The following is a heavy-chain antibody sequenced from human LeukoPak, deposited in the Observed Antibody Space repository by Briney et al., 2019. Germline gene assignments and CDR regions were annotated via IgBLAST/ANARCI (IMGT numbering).Heavy chain of an antibody. V-gene: IGHV3-7*01. J-gene: IGHJ4*02. Sequence: PGGSLRLSCAASGLTFSSYWMSWVRQAPGKGLEWVANMKGDGSEKYYVDSVKGRFTISRDNAKNSLYLQMNSLRAEDTAIYYCAKEAAPVFDLWGQGTLVTVSS. CDR2: MKGDGSEK. CDR1: GLTFSSYW. CDR3: AKEAAPVFDL. D-gene: IGHD6-25*01.